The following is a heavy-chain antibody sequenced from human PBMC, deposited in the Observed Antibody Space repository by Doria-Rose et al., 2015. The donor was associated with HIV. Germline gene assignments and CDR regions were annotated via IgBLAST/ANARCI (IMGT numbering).Heavy chain of an antibody. CDR3: ARIKSSRWYHKYYFDF. CDR2: IFSDDER. Sequence: SGPVLVKPTETLTLTCTVSGVSLSSPGMGVSWIRQPPGKALEWLANIFSDDERSYKTPLKSRLTISSGTAKSQVVLTMPDMDPVDTATYYCARIKSSRWYHKYYFDFWGQGTLVIVSA. J-gene: IGHJ4*02. V-gene: IGHV2-26*01. D-gene: IGHD6-13*01. CDR1: GVSLSSPGMG.